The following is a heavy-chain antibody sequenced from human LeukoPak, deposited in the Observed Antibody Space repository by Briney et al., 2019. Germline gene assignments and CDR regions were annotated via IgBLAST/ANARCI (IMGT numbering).Heavy chain of an antibody. CDR3: ARVYSYGTRQIDY. V-gene: IGHV4-31*03. CDR2: IYYSGST. D-gene: IGHD5-18*01. J-gene: IGHJ4*02. CDR1: GGSISSGGYY. Sequence: TSQTLSLTCTVSGGSISSGGYYWSWIRQHPGKGLEWIGYIYYSGSTYYNPSLKSRVTISVDTSKNQFSLKLSSVTAADTAVYCCARVYSYGTRQIDYWGQGTLVTVSS.